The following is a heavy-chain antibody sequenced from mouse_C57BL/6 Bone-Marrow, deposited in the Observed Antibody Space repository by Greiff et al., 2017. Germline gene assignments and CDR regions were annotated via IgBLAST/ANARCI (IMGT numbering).Heavy chain of an antibody. V-gene: IGHV1-54*01. CDR1: GYAFTNYL. CDR2: INPGSGGT. CDR3: ARSPYYGSSYDYFDY. Sequence: QVQLQQSGAELVRPGTSVKVSCKASGYAFTNYLIEWVKQRPGQGLEWIGVINPGSGGTNYNEKFKGKATLTADKSSSTAYMRLSSLTSEDSAVYFCARSPYYGSSYDYFDYWGQGTTLTVSS. J-gene: IGHJ2*01. D-gene: IGHD1-1*01.